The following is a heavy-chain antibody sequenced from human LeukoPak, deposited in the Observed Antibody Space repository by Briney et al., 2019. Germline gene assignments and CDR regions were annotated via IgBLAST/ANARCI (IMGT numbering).Heavy chain of an antibody. J-gene: IGHJ4*02. CDR2: IYYSGST. CDR1: GGSISSYY. CDR3: ARRYCSGGSCYAAD. Sequence: SETLSLTCTVSGGSISSYYWSWIRQPPGKELEWIGYIYYSGSTNYNPSLKSRVTISVDTSKNQFSLKLSSVTAADTAVYYCARRYCSGGSCYAADWGQGTLATVSS. D-gene: IGHD2-15*01. V-gene: IGHV4-59*01.